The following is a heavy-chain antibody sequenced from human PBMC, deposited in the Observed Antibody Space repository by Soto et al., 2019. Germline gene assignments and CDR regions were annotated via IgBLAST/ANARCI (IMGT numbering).Heavy chain of an antibody. V-gene: IGHV3-23*01. Sequence: GGSLRLSCAASGFTFSSYAMSWVRQAPGKGLEWVSAISGSGGSTYYADSVKGRFIISRDNSKNTLYLQMNSLRAEDTAVYYCAKDITNLPTLTRYCSSTSCYGGEFDYWGQGTLVTVSS. J-gene: IGHJ4*02. CDR2: ISGSGGST. CDR3: AKDITNLPTLTRYCSSTSCYGGEFDY. D-gene: IGHD2-2*01. CDR1: GFTFSSYA.